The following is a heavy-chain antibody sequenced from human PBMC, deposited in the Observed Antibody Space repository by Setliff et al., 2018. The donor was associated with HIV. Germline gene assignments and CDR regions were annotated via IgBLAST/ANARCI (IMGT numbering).Heavy chain of an antibody. J-gene: IGHJ5*02. CDR3: ARDWGEHYDSSGFSS. CDR2: TKADGSEK. Sequence: PGGSLRLSCAASGFTFSNYWMSWVRHVPGKGLQWVADTKADGSEKYYVDSVKGRFTISRDNAKNALYLQMNSLRAEDTAVYYCARDWGEHYDSSGFSSWGQGTLVTVSS. D-gene: IGHD3-22*01. CDR1: GFTFSNYW. V-gene: IGHV3-7*01.